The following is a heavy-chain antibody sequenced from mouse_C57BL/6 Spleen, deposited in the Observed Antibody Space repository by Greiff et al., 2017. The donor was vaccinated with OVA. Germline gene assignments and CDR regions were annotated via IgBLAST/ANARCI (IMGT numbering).Heavy chain of an antibody. CDR2: INPSNGGT. Sequence: VQLQQPGTELVKPGASVKLSCKASGYTFTIYWMPWVKQRPGQGLEWIGNINPSNGGTNYNEKFKSKATLTVDKSSSTAYMQLSSLTSEDSAVYYCARGGHSSGSLYYFDYWGQGTTLTVSS. CDR1: GYTFTIYW. CDR3: ARGGHSSGSLYYFDY. D-gene: IGHD3-1*01. V-gene: IGHV1-53*01. J-gene: IGHJ2*01.